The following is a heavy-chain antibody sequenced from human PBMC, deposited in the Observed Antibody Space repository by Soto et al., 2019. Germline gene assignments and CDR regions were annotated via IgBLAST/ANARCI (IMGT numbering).Heavy chain of an antibody. V-gene: IGHV1-3*01. D-gene: IGHD6-13*01. Sequence: QVQLVQSGAEVKKPGASVKVSCKASGYTFTSYAMHWVRQAPGQRLEWMGWINAGNGNTKYSQKFQGRVTITRDTSASTAYMELSSLRSEDTAVYYCARDMASSSWLGTLDYWGQGTLVTVSS. CDR3: ARDMASSSWLGTLDY. J-gene: IGHJ4*02. CDR2: INAGNGNT. CDR1: GYTFTSYA.